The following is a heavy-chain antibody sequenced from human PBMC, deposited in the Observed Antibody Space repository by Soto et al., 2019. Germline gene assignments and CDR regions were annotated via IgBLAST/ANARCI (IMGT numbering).Heavy chain of an antibody. Sequence: QVQLAESGGGVVQPGRSLRLSCAASGFTFSSYAIHRVRQAPGKGLEWVAVISHDGSNEYYADSVKGRLTISRDTSKSTLYLQMNSLRVEDTAVYYCATGGGGTVYNWTLSYLDYWGPGTLVTVSS. D-gene: IGHD1-20*01. CDR1: GFTFSSYA. J-gene: IGHJ4*02. CDR3: ATGGGGTVYNWTLSYLDY. V-gene: IGHV3-30*04. CDR2: ISHDGSNE.